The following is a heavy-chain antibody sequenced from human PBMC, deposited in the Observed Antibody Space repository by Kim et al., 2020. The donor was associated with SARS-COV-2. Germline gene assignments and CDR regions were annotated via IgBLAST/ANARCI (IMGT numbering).Heavy chain of an antibody. CDR3: ARDSGWEPYFDY. Sequence: SETLSLTCTVSGGSISSSSYYWGWIRQPPGKGLEWIGSIYYSGSTYYNPSLKSRVTISVDTSKNQFSLKLSSVTAADTAVYYCARDSGWEPYFDYWGQGTLVTVSS. CDR2: IYYSGST. CDR1: GGSISSSSYY. V-gene: IGHV4-39*07. D-gene: IGHD6-19*01. J-gene: IGHJ4*02.